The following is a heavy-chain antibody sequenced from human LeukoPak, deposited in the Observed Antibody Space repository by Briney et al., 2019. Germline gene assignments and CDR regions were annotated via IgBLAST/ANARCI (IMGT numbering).Heavy chain of an antibody. J-gene: IGHJ4*02. CDR1: GYIFTIYG. Sequence: ASVKVFCKASGYIFTIYGISWVRRGPGQGLEWVGWISGYNGNTNFAPNLQNRVTMTTDTSTATAYMELRSLRLNDTAVYFCARARPGAYCGTTSCFSDYWGQGTLVTVSS. V-gene: IGHV1-18*01. CDR3: ARARPGAYCGTTSCFSDY. CDR2: ISGYNGNT. D-gene: IGHD2-2*01.